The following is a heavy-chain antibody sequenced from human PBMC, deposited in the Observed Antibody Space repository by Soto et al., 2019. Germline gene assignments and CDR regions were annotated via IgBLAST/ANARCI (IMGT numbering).Heavy chain of an antibody. Sequence: QVQLQESGPGLVKPSETLSLTCTVSGGSISSYYWSWIRQPPGEGLEWIGFIFYSGITSYNPSLKSRDTISIDTSEYQFFLKLNSVTAADPAVYYCASMIGDPVLSFDTWGQGTLVAVSS. D-gene: IGHD3-10*02. J-gene: IGHJ5*02. CDR2: IFYSGIT. CDR1: GGSISSYY. V-gene: IGHV4-59*01. CDR3: ASMIGDPVLSFDT.